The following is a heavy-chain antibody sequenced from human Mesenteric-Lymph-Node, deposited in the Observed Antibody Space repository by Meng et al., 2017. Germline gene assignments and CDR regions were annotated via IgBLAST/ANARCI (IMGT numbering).Heavy chain of an antibody. J-gene: IGHJ6*02. D-gene: IGHD2-2*01. CDR2: ISSSSSYI. Sequence: GESLKISCAASGFTFSSYSMNWVRQAPGKGLEWVSSISSSSSYIYYADSVKGRFTISRDNAKNSLYLQVNSLRAEDTAVYYCATKAGGGCSSTSCYYYYYGMDVCGQGSTV. CDR3: ATKAGGGCSSTSCYYYYYGMDV. V-gene: IGHV3-21*01. CDR1: GFTFSSYS.